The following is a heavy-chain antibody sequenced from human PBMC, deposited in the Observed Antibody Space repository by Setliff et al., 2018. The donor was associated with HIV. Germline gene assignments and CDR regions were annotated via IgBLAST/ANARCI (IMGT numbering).Heavy chain of an antibody. CDR3: ARGGNSRAAWFDS. CDR2: THYTGSN. J-gene: IGHJ5*01. Sequence: SETLSLTCSVSGGSITSGGHYWSWIRHLPGKGLEWIGYTHYTGSNFYNPSLTDRLTLSVDTSDNQFSLKLTSVTAADTAVYYCARGGNSRAAWFDSWGQGTLVTVSS. D-gene: IGHD5-12*01. CDR1: GGSITSGGHY. V-gene: IGHV4-31*02.